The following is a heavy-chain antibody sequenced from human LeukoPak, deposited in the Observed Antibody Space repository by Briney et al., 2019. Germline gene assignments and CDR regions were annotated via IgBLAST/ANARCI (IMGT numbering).Heavy chain of an antibody. Sequence: ASVKVSCKAPGYTFSSYGITWVRQAPGQGLEWMGWINAYNGNTNYAQKLQGRVTITTDTSTSTAYMELRSLRSDDTAVYYCVRDAERGYSYGSDYWGQGTLLTVSS. V-gene: IGHV1-18*01. CDR2: INAYNGNT. CDR3: VRDAERGYSYGSDY. J-gene: IGHJ4*02. CDR1: GYTFSSYG. D-gene: IGHD5-18*01.